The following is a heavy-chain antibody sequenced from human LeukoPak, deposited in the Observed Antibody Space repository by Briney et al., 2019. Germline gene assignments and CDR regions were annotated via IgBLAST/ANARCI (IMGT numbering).Heavy chain of an antibody. CDR2: IYHSGST. CDR3: ARGDIVPHYYYYMDV. CDR1: GYSISSGYY. Sequence: SETLSLTCAVSGYSISSGYYWGWIRQPPGNGLEWIGSIYHSGSTYYNPSLKSRVTISVDTSKNQFSLKLSSVTAADTAVYYCARGDIVPHYYYYMDVWGKGTTVTVSS. J-gene: IGHJ6*03. V-gene: IGHV4-38-2*01. D-gene: IGHD2-8*01.